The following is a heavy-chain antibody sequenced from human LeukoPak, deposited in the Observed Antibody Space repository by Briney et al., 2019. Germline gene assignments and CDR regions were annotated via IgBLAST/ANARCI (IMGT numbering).Heavy chain of an antibody. CDR1: GGSFSGYY. CDR2: INHSGST. CDR3: ARGHLGNRLFDY. V-gene: IGHV4-34*01. D-gene: IGHD1-14*01. J-gene: IGHJ4*02. Sequence: PSETLSLTCAVYGGSFSGYYWSWIRQPPGKGLEWIGEINHSGSTNYNPSLKSRVTISVDTSKNQFSLKLSSVTAADTAVYYCARGHLGNRLFDYWGQGTLVTVSS.